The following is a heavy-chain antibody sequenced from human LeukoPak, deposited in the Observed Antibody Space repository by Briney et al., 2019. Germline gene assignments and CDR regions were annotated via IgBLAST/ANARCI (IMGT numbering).Heavy chain of an antibody. CDR3: ARGLTYCSTTSCYGVDY. CDR1: GYTFTSYY. J-gene: IGHJ4*02. D-gene: IGHD2-2*01. CDR2: INPSGGST. Sequence: ASVKVSCKASGYTFTSYYMHWVRQAPGQGLEWMGIINPSGGSTSYAQKFQGRVTMTRNTSISTAYMELSSLRSEDTAVYYCARGLTYCSTTSCYGVDYWGQGTLVTVPS. V-gene: IGHV1-46*01.